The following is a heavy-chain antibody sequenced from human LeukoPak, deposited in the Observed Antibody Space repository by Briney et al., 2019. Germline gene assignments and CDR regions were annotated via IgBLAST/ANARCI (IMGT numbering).Heavy chain of an antibody. D-gene: IGHD2-21*01. CDR3: AGDQTAYVPPYYCYYMDV. CDR2: VHISGST. Sequence: SETLSLTCTVSGGSISSYYWSWIRQPAGKGLEWIGRVHISGSTNYNPSLKSRVTMSVDTSKNQLSLKLSSVTAADTAVYYCAGDQTAYVPPYYCYYMDVWGKGTTVTVSS. CDR1: GGSISSYY. J-gene: IGHJ6*03. V-gene: IGHV4-4*07.